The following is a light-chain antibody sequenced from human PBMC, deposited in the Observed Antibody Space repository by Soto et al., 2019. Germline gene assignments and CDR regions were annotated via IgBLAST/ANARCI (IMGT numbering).Light chain of an antibody. CDR2: EVS. CDR1: RTDVGGYNF. J-gene: IGLJ1*01. V-gene: IGLV2-14*01. CDR3: AAWDDSLNGYV. Sequence: QSVLTQPASVSGSPGQSITISCTGTRTDVGGYNFVSWYQQHPGKAPKLIIYEVSNRPSGVSNRFSGSKSDNTASLTISGIQAEDEADYYCAAWDDSLNGYVFGTGTKVTV.